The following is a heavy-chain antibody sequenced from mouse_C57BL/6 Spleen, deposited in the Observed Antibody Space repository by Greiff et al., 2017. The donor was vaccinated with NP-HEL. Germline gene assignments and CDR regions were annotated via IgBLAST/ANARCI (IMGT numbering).Heavy chain of an antibody. CDR1: GYTFTDYY. CDR2: IYPGSGNT. V-gene: IGHV1-76*01. CDR3: ARWDYYAMDY. D-gene: IGHD4-1*01. J-gene: IGHJ4*01. Sequence: QVQLQQSGAELVRPGASVKLSCKASGYTFTDYYINWVKQRPGQGLEWIARIYPGSGNTYYNEKFKGMATLTAEKSSSTAYMQLSSLTSEDSAVYFCARWDYYAMDYWGQGTSVTVSS.